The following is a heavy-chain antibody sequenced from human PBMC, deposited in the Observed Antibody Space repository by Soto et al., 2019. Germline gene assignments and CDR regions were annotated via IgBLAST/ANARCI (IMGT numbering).Heavy chain of an antibody. CDR3: ARNGVGATTRANYYYYGMDV. Sequence: SETLSLTCTVSGGSISSGGYYWSWIRQHPGKGLEWIGYIYYSGSTYYNPSLKSRVTISVDTSKNQFSLKLSSVTAADTAVYYCARNGVGATTRANYYYYGMDVWGQGTTVTVSS. CDR2: IYYSGST. J-gene: IGHJ6*02. CDR1: GGSISSGGYY. D-gene: IGHD1-26*01. V-gene: IGHV4-31*03.